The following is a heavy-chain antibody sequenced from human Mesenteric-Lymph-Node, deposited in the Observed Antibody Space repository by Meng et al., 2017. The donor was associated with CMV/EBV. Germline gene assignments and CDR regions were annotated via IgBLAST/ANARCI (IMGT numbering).Heavy chain of an antibody. CDR2: MNPNSGNT. CDR3: ARALKCSSTSCYTKYYYGMDV. Sequence: ASVKVSCKTSGDSFSSYAISWVRQAPGQGLEWMGGMNPNSGNTGYAQKFQGRVTMTRNTSISTAYMELSSLRSEDTAVYYCARALKCSSTSCYTKYYYGMDVWGQGTTVTVSS. CDR1: GDSFSSYA. D-gene: IGHD2-2*01. J-gene: IGHJ6*02. V-gene: IGHV1-8*02.